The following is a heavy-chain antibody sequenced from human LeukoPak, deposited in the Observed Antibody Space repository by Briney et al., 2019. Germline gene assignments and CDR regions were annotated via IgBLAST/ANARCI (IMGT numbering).Heavy chain of an antibody. J-gene: IGHJ4*02. D-gene: IGHD1-14*01. CDR1: GFTVSNY. CDR3: ARGHENLDY. Sequence: GGSLRLSCAVSGFTVSNYMSWVRQAPGMGLEWVSVIYSGGSTFYADSVKGRFTISRDNSKNTLYLQMNTLRAEDSAVYYCARGHENLDYWGQGTLVTVSS. CDR2: IYSGGST. V-gene: IGHV3-66*01.